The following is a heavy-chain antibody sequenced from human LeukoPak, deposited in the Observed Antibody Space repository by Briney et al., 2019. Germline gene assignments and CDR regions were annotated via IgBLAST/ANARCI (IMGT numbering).Heavy chain of an antibody. J-gene: IGHJ4*02. CDR3: AREENYD. Sequence: GGSLRLSCAASGFTFNNYAMSWVRQAPGKGLEWVSVISGSGGSTYYADSVKGRFTISRDNAKNSLYLQMNSLRAEDAAVYYCAREENYDWGQGTLVTVSS. CDR2: ISGSGGST. V-gene: IGHV3-23*01. CDR1: GFTFNNYA. D-gene: IGHD3-16*01.